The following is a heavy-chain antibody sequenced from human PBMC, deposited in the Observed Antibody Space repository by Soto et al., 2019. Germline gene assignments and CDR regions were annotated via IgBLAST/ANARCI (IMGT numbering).Heavy chain of an antibody. Sequence: GARRLSCTASGFTFGDYAMSWVRQAPGKGLEWVGFIRSKAYGGTTEYAASVKGRFTISRDDSKSIAYLQMNSLKTEDTAVYYCTRVACSSTSCYSSYYYGMDVWRQGSTVSASS. CDR3: TRVACSSTSCYSSYYYGMDV. V-gene: IGHV3-49*04. D-gene: IGHD2-2*02. CDR2: IRSKAYGGTT. J-gene: IGHJ6*02. CDR1: GFTFGDYA.